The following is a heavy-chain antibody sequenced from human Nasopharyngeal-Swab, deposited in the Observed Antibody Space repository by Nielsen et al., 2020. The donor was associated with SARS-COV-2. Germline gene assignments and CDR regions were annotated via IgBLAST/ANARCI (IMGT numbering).Heavy chain of an antibody. Sequence: GGSLRLSCAASALTFSTSAMSWVRQAPGKGLEWVSLIGGSGTITYYVDSVKGRFTISRDNSKNMVYLQMNNLRAEDTAIYYCSGAGGTSGWYEYWGRGTLVTVFS. CDR3: SGAGGTSGWYEY. D-gene: IGHD6-19*01. V-gene: IGHV3-23*01. J-gene: IGHJ4*02. CDR2: IGGSGTIT. CDR1: ALTFSTSA.